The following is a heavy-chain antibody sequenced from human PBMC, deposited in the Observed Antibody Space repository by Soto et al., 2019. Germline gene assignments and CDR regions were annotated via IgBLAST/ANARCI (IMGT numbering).Heavy chain of an antibody. Sequence: ASVKVSCKVSGYTLTELSMHWVRQAPGKGLEWMGGFDPEDGETIYAQKFQGRVTMTEDTSTDTAYMELSSLRSEDTAVYYCATGKRPSRGDIINYYYYGMDVWGQGTTVTVSS. CDR1: GYTLTELS. V-gene: IGHV1-24*01. J-gene: IGHJ6*02. D-gene: IGHD3-3*01. CDR2: FDPEDGET. CDR3: ATGKRPSRGDIINYYYYGMDV.